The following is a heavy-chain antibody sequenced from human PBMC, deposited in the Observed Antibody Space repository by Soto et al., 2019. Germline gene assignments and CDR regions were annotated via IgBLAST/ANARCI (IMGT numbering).Heavy chain of an antibody. CDR2: IIPILGIA. J-gene: IGHJ6*02. CDR3: ARVWFGELLFAGMDV. D-gene: IGHD3-10*01. Sequence: SVKVSCKASGYTFTGYYMHWVRQAPGQGLEWMRRIIPILGIANYAQKFQGRVTITADKSTSTAYMELSSLRSEDTAVYYCARVWFGELLFAGMDVWGQGTTVTVSS. V-gene: IGHV1-69*04. CDR1: GYTFTGYY.